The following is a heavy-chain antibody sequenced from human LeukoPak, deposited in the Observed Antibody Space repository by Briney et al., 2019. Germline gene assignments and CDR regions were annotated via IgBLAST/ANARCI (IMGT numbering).Heavy chain of an antibody. J-gene: IGHJ4*02. CDR1: GYTFTSYD. V-gene: IGHV1-8*01. CDR3: AKSYGSGSYYLDY. Sequence: EASVKVSCKASGYTFTSYDINWVRQATGQGLEWMGWMNPNSGNTGYAQKFQGRVTMTRNTSISTAYMELSSLGSEDTAVYYCAKSYGSGSYYLDYWGQGTLVTVSS. D-gene: IGHD3-10*01. CDR2: MNPNSGNT.